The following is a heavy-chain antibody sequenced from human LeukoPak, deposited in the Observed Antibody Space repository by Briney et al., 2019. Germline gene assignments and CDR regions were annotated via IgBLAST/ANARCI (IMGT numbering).Heavy chain of an antibody. CDR2: ISNRGGST. CDR3: AKSFYYDSSGYYHDKYYFDY. Sequence: PGGSLRLSCAASGFTFSSCGMNWVRQAPGKGLDWVSTISNRGGSTYYADSVKGRFTISRDNSKNTLYLQMNSLRAEDTAVYYCAKSFYYDSSGYYHDKYYFDYWGQGTLVTVSS. D-gene: IGHD3-22*01. J-gene: IGHJ4*02. CDR1: GFTFSSCG. V-gene: IGHV3-23*01.